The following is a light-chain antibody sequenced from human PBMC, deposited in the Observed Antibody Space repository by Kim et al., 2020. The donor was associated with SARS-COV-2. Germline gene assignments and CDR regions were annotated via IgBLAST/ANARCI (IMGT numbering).Light chain of an antibody. J-gene: IGKJ1*01. Sequence: EIVLTQSPGTLSLSPGERATLSCRASQSVSSTYLAWYQQKPGQAPRLLIYGVSSRATGIPDRISGRGSGTDFTLTISRLEPEDSAVYYCQQYGSSPWTFGQGTKVDIK. V-gene: IGKV3-20*01. CDR3: QQYGSSPWT. CDR1: QSVSSTY. CDR2: GVS.